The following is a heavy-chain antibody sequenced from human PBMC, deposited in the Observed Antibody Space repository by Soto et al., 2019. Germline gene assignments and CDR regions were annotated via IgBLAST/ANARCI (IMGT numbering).Heavy chain of an antibody. CDR3: ARGSGYQLLRSQMWFDP. CDR2: IYYSGST. D-gene: IGHD2-2*01. CDR1: GGSISSGGYY. V-gene: IGHV4-31*03. J-gene: IGHJ5*02. Sequence: SETLSLTCTVSGGSISSGGYYWSWIRQHPGKGLEWIGYIYYSGSTYYNPSLKSRVTISVDTSKNQFSLKLSSVTAADTAVYYCARGSGYQLLRSQMWFDPWGQGTLVTVSS.